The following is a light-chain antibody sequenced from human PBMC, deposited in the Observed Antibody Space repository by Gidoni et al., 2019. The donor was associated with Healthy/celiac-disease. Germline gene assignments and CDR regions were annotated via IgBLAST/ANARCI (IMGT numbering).Light chain of an antibody. Sequence: DIQMTQSPSSLSASVGYRVTITCQASQDISNYLNWYQQKPGKAPKLLIYDASNLETGVPSRFSGSGSGTDFTFNISSLQPEDIATYYCQQYDNLPLTFGGGTKVEIK. V-gene: IGKV1-33*01. J-gene: IGKJ4*01. CDR1: QDISNY. CDR2: DAS. CDR3: QQYDNLPLT.